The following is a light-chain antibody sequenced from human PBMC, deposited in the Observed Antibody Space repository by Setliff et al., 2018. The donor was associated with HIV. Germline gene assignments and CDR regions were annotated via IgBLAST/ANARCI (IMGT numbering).Light chain of an antibody. V-gene: IGLV2-14*03. CDR2: SVT. CDR1: SSDVGGYNY. CDR3: ASHRDTNTLEV. Sequence: SVLTQPASVSGSPGQSITISCTGTSSDVGGYNYVSWYKQYPGKAPKLIIFSVTYRPSGVSDRFSGSKSGNTASLTISELQPEDEADYYCASHRDTNTLEVFGTGTKGTVL. J-gene: IGLJ1*01.